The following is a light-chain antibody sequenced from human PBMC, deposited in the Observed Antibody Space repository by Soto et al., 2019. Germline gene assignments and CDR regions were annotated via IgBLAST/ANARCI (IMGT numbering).Light chain of an antibody. Sequence: DIQMTQSPSTLSASIGDKVTITCRATQRISSWLAWYQHKPGEAPKLLIYDASDLETGVPLRLRGRGSETEFTLTIHGLQPDDFATYYCQQYNSFPRTFGQGTTVAI. CDR3: QQYNSFPRT. J-gene: IGKJ1*01. CDR1: QRISSW. V-gene: IGKV1-5*01. CDR2: DAS.